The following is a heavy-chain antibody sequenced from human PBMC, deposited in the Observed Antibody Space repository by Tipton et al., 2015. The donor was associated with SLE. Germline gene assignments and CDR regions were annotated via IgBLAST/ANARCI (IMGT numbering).Heavy chain of an antibody. J-gene: IGHJ6*02. CDR2: IHYSGST. Sequence: WIRQTPGKGLEWIGSIHYSGSTYYNPSLKSRVTTSVDTSKNQFSLKLSSVTAADTAVYYCARVRATVVRAVKYYFYGMDVWGQGTTVTVSS. CDR3: ARVRATVVRAVKYYFYGMDV. D-gene: IGHD3-10*01. V-gene: IGHV4-39*07.